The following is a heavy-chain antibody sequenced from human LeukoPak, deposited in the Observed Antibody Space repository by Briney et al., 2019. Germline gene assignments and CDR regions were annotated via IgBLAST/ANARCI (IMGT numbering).Heavy chain of an antibody. CDR3: ARDPYCSSTSCQYHDAFDI. J-gene: IGHJ3*02. V-gene: IGHV1-69*13. Sequence: SVKVSCKASGGTFSSYAISWVRQAPGQGLEWMGGIIPIFGTANYAQKFQGRVTITADESTSTAYMELSSLRSEDTAVYYCARDPYCSSTSCQYHDAFDIWGQGTMVTVSS. CDR2: IIPIFGTA. CDR1: GGTFSSYA. D-gene: IGHD2-2*01.